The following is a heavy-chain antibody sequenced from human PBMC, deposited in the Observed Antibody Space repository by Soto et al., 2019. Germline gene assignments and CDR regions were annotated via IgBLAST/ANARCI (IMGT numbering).Heavy chain of an antibody. V-gene: IGHV3-48*01. CDR3: ARAITMVREPFLDAFDI. D-gene: IGHD3-10*01. J-gene: IGHJ3*02. Sequence: EVQLVESGGGLVQPGGSLRLSCAASGFTFSSYSMNWVRQAPGKGLEWVSYISSSSSTIYYADSVKGRFTISRDNAKNXXYLQMNSLRAEDTAVYYCARAITMVREPFLDAFDIWGQGTMVTVSS. CDR2: ISSSSSTI. CDR1: GFTFSSYS.